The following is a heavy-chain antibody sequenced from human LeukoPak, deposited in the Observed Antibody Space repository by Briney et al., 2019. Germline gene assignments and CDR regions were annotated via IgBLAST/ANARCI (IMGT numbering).Heavy chain of an antibody. V-gene: IGHV4-34*01. CDR3: ARGRYCTNGVCYSLGTSFDP. D-gene: IGHD2-8*01. J-gene: IGHJ5*02. CDR1: GGSFSGYY. Sequence: SETLSLPCAVSGGSFSGYYWSWLRQPPGKGLEWIGEISHSGSTNYYPYHKSRVTITVDTSKNQFTLRLRSVTAAGTAVYYCARGRYCTNGVCYSLGTSFDPWGQGTPVTVSS. CDR2: ISHSGST.